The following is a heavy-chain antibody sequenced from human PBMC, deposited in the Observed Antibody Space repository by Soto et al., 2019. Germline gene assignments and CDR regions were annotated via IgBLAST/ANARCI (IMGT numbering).Heavy chain of an antibody. CDR3: ARVRYSSSWYYYGMDV. V-gene: IGHV3-30-3*01. J-gene: IGHJ6*02. Sequence: QVQLVESGGGVVQPGRSLRLSCAASGFTFSSYAMHWVRQAPGKGLEWVAVISYDGSNKYYADSVKGRFTISRDNSKNTLYLRMNSLRAEDTAVYYCARVRYSSSWYYYGMDVWGQGTTVTVSS. CDR1: GFTFSSYA. CDR2: ISYDGSNK. D-gene: IGHD6-13*01.